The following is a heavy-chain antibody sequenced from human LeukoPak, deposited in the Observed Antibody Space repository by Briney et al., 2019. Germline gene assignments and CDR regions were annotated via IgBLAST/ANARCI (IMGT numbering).Heavy chain of an antibody. D-gene: IGHD3-10*01. CDR1: GFTFSSYA. CDR2: ISSNGGST. CDR3: ATLYDYYGYYGIDV. J-gene: IGHJ6*02. Sequence: GGSLRLSCAASGFTFSSYAMHWVRQAPGKGLEYVSAISSNGGSTYYANSVKGRFTISRDNSKNTLYLQMGSLRSEDTAVYYCATLYDYYGYYGIDVWGQGTTVTVSS. V-gene: IGHV3-64*01.